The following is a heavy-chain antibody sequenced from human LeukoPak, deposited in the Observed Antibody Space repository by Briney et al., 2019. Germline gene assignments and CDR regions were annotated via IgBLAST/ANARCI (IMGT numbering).Heavy chain of an antibody. V-gene: IGHV4-31*03. CDR3: ARAQLRMTTSFDY. CDR1: GGSISSGGYY. CDR2: IYYSGST. Sequence: SETLSLTCTVSGGSISSGGYYWSWIRQHPGKGLEWIGYIYYSGSTYYNPSLKSRVTVSVDTSKNQFSLKLSSVTAADTAVYYCARAQLRMTTSFDYWGQGTLVTVSS. D-gene: IGHD4-17*01. J-gene: IGHJ4*02.